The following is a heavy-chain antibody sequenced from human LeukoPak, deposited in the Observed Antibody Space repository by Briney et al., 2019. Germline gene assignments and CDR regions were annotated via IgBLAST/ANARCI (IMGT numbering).Heavy chain of an antibody. Sequence: SQTLSLTCAMSGDSASSNSAAWSWVRQSPSRGLEWLGRTYSRSKWSNTYALSVTTPLTTNSDPSTHQFALQLHSVTPEDTAVSYCARGSNASRDYSSAYWGQGTLVTVSS. CDR3: ARGSNASRDYSSAY. CDR1: GDSASSNSAA. CDR2: TYSRSKWSN. D-gene: IGHD4-17*01. V-gene: IGHV6-1*01. J-gene: IGHJ4*02.